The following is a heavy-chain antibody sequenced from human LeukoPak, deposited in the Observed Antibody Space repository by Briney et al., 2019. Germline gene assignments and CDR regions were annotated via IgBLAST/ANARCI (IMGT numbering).Heavy chain of an antibody. V-gene: IGHV3-23*01. CDR2: INGSGGST. CDR1: GFAFNSYA. J-gene: IGHJ4*02. Sequence: GGSLRLSCAASGFAFNSYAMNWVRQAPGKGLEWVSAINGSGGSTYYADSVKGRFTISRDNSKNTLYLQMNSLRAEDTAVYYCAKDRPYSSGWYLIFDYWGQGTLVTVSS. D-gene: IGHD6-19*01. CDR3: AKDRPYSSGWYLIFDY.